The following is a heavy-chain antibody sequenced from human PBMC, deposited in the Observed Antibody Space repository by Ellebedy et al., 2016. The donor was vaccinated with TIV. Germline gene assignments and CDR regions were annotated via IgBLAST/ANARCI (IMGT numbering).Heavy chain of an antibody. CDR3: AREVAGHFDY. CDR1: GGSISSYY. D-gene: IGHD6-19*01. Sequence: GSLRLSCTVSGGSISSYYWSWIRQPPGKGLEWIGYIYYSGSTNYNPSLKSRVTISVDTSKNQFSLKLSSVTAADTAVYYCAREVAGHFDYWGQGTLVTVSS. V-gene: IGHV4-59*12. J-gene: IGHJ4*02. CDR2: IYYSGST.